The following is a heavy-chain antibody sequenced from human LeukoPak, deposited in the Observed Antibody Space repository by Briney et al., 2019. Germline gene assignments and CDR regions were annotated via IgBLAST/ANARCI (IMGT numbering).Heavy chain of an antibody. CDR1: GFTFSDYA. Sequence: GGSLRLSCSASGFTFSDYAMHWVRQAPGKGLEYVLAISTSGANTYYADSMKGRFTISRDNSKNTLYLQMTSLRAEDTALYYCAKEFGERWLPCYHGMDVWGHGTTVTVSS. J-gene: IGHJ6*02. D-gene: IGHD3-10*01. V-gene: IGHV3-64D*09. CDR3: AKEFGERWLPCYHGMDV. CDR2: ISTSGANT.